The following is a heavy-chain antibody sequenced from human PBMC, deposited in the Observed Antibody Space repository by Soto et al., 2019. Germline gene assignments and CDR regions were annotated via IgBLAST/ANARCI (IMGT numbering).Heavy chain of an antibody. CDR3: VRDPYTGYSRKSFDY. J-gene: IGHJ4*01. V-gene: IGHV3-7*01. CDR2: IKQDGSEK. Sequence: PGGSLRLSCAASGFTFSSYWMSWVRQAPGKGLEWVANIKQDGSEKYYVDSVKGRFTISRDNAKNSLYLQMNSLRAEDTAVYYCVRDPYTGYSRKSFDYWSQGTLVTVSS. D-gene: IGHD6-13*01. CDR1: GFTFSSYW.